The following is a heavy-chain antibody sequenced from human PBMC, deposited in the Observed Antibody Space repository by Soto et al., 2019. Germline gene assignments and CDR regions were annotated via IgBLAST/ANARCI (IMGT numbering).Heavy chain of an antibody. Sequence: QVQLVQSGAEVKKPGASVKVSCKASGYTFTSYAMHWVRQAPGQRLEWMGWINAGNGNTKYSQKFQGRVTITRDTSASTAYMELSSLRSEDTAVYYCARGGENQKYSVRGVKAIDYWGQGTLVTVSS. CDR1: GYTFTSYA. J-gene: IGHJ4*02. D-gene: IGHD3-10*01. V-gene: IGHV1-3*01. CDR3: ARGGENQKYSVRGVKAIDY. CDR2: INAGNGNT.